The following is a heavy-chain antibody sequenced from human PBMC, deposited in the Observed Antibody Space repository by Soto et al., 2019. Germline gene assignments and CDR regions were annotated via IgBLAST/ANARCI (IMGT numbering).Heavy chain of an antibody. CDR1: GYTFTTSW. CDR3: ARIGVSDYGMDV. J-gene: IGHJ6*02. CDR2: IYPSDSDT. D-gene: IGHD3-10*01. V-gene: IGHV5-51*01. Sequence: GESLKISCKGSGYTFTTSWIGWVRQMSGKGLEWMGIIYPSDSDTRYSPSFQGQVTISADKSIRTAYLQWSSLKASDTAMYYCARIGVSDYGMDVWGQGTTVTVS.